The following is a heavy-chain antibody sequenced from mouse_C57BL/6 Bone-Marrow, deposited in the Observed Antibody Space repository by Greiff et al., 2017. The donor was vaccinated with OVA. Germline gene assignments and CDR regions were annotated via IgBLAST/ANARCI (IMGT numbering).Heavy chain of an antibody. V-gene: IGHV5-4*03. CDR1: GFTFSSSA. D-gene: IGHD2-4*01. CDR2: ISDGGSYT. J-gene: IGHJ2*01. Sequence: DVKLVESGGGLVKPGGSLKLSCAASGFTFSSSAMSWVRPTPEKRLEWVATISDGGSYTYYPDNVKGRFTISRDNAKNNLYLQMSHLKSEDTAMYYCARGIYYDYFDYWGQGTTLTVSS. CDR3: ARGIYYDYFDY.